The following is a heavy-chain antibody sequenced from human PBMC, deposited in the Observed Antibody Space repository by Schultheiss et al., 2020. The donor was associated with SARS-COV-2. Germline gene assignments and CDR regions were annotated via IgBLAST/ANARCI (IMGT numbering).Heavy chain of an antibody. Sequence: SETLSLTCAVSDYSIRSDYYWGWIRQPPGKGLEWIGSIYHSGSTYYNPSLKSRVTISVDRSKNQFSLKLSSVTAADTAVYYCARGSGVPSSGMDVWGQGTTVTVSS. J-gene: IGHJ6*02. D-gene: IGHD3-10*01. CDR2: IYHSGST. CDR1: DYSIRSDYY. V-gene: IGHV4-38-2*01. CDR3: ARGSGVPSSGMDV.